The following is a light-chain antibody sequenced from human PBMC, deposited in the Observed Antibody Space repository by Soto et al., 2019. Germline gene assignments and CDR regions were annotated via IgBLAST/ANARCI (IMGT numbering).Light chain of an antibody. CDR1: SSNIGTGYD. CDR3: QSFDSSRFYV. J-gene: IGLJ1*01. CDR2: GNS. V-gene: IGLV1-40*01. Sequence: QSVLTQPPSVSGAPGQRVTISCTGSSSNIGTGYDVHWYQQLPGTAPKLLIYGNSNRSSGAPDRFSGSKSGTSASLAITGFQAEDEADYYCQSFDSSRFYVFGTGTKLTVL.